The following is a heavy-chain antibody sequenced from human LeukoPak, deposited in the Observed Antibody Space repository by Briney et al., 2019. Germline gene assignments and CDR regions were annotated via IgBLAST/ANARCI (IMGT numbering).Heavy chain of an antibody. J-gene: IGHJ4*02. CDR3: ATREPPTDSSSWYYFDY. V-gene: IGHV4-34*01. CDR2: VNHSGST. Sequence: RTSETLSLTCAVPGESFSGHYWSWIRQTPGKGLEWIGEVNHSGSTNYNPSLKSRVTISIDTSKNQFSLKLSSVTAADTAVYYCATREPPTDSSSWYYFDYWGQGTLVTVSS. CDR1: GESFSGHY. D-gene: IGHD6-13*01.